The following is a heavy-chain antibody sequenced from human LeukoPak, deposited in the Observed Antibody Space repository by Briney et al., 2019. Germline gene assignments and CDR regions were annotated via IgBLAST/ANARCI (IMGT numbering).Heavy chain of an antibody. Sequence: GGSLRLSCEASGFTFSSYEMNWVRQAPGKGLEWVSYISSSGTTIYYTDSVKGRFTISRDNAKNSLYLQMNDLRVEDTAVYYCARNFITPPEYFDYWGQGTLVTVSS. CDR3: ARNFITPPEYFDY. CDR2: ISSSGTTI. V-gene: IGHV3-48*03. D-gene: IGHD1-14*01. J-gene: IGHJ4*02. CDR1: GFTFSSYE.